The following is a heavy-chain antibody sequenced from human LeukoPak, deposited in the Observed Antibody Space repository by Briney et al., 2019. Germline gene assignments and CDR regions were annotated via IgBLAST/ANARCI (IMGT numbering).Heavy chain of an antibody. CDR1: GYTFTGYY. CDR2: SNPTSGTT. D-gene: IGHD2-15*01. Sequence: ASVKVSCKASGYTFTGYYLHWVRQAPGQGLEWMGWSNPTSGTTNYAQRFQGRVTMTSDTSISTAYMELSGLRSDDTAVYYCARAEGYCSGGSCYGFDFWGQGTLVTVSS. V-gene: IGHV1-2*02. CDR3: ARAEGYCSGGSCYGFDF. J-gene: IGHJ4*02.